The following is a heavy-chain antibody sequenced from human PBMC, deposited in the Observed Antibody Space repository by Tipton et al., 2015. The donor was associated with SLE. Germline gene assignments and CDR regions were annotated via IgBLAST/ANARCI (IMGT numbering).Heavy chain of an antibody. CDR2: INHSGST. J-gene: IGHJ6*03. D-gene: IGHD1-26*01. Sequence: TLSLTCTVSGGSMSNYYWSWIRQAPGRGLEWIGEINHSGSTKYNPSLESRVTISVDTSKNQFSLKLSSVTAADTAVYYCARAGSYPYYYYYMDVWGKGTTVTVSS. CDR1: GGSMSNYY. V-gene: IGHV4-34*01. CDR3: ARAGSYPYYYYYMDV.